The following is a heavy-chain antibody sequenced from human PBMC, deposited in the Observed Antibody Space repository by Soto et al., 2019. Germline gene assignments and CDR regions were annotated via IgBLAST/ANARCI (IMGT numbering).Heavy chain of an antibody. CDR2: IIPIFGTA. CDR3: ARDRNTMVRGVFDY. CDR1: GGTFSSYA. V-gene: IGHV1-69*06. D-gene: IGHD3-10*01. Sequence: SVKVSCKASGGTFSSYAISWVRQAPGQGLEWMGGIIPIFGTANYAQKFQGRVTITADKSTSTAYMGLSSLRSEDTAVYYCARDRNTMVRGVFDYWGQGTLVTVSS. J-gene: IGHJ4*02.